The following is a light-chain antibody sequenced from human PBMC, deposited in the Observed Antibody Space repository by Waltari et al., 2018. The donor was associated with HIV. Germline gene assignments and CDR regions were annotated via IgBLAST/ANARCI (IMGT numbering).Light chain of an antibody. Sequence: SSELTQDPAVSVALGQTVRITCQGDNLRSYYASWYQQKPGQAPVLVIYGKNNRPSGIPDRFSGSSSGNTASLTITGAQAEDEADYYCNSRDSSGKRWVFGGGTKLTVL. CDR2: GKN. CDR3: NSRDSSGKRWV. J-gene: IGLJ3*02. V-gene: IGLV3-19*01. CDR1: NLRSYY.